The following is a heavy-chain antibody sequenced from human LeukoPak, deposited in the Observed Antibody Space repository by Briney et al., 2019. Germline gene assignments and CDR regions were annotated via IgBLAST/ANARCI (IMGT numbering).Heavy chain of an antibody. Sequence: GGSLRLSCAASGFTFSDYYMSWIRQAPGKGLEWVSYISSSGSTIDYADSVKGRFTVSRDYAKNTLFLQMNNLRTEDTALYFCATARNFRFEYWGQGSLVIVSA. CDR1: GFTFSDYY. D-gene: IGHD1-7*01. CDR2: ISSSGSTI. V-gene: IGHV3-11*04. J-gene: IGHJ4*02. CDR3: ATARNFRFEY.